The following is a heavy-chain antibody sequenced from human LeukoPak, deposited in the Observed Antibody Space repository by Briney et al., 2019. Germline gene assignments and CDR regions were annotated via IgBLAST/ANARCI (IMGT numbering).Heavy chain of an antibody. CDR2: IYYSVTSVTT. CDR1: GGSISGYY. J-gene: IGHJ4*02. D-gene: IGHD1-1*01. Sequence: KPSETLSLTCAVSGGSISGYYWSWIRQPPGKGLECIGYIYYSVTSVTTNYNPSLKSRVTILVDTSKNQFSLKVRSVTAADTAVYYCARVGEWNDLPYWGRGTLVTVSS. CDR3: ARVGEWNDLPY. V-gene: IGHV4-59*01.